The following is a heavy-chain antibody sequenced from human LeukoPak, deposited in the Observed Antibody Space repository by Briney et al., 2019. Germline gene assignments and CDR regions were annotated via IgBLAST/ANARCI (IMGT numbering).Heavy chain of an antibody. CDR1: GFTFRSNT. Sequence: GGSLRLSCAASGFTFRSNTMSWVRQAPGRGLEWVSVISGSGSSTYYADSVKGRFTISRDNSKNTLYLQMNSLRAEDTAVYYCAKPPTPDCSSTSCYLRHWGQGTLVTVSS. D-gene: IGHD2-2*01. V-gene: IGHV3-23*01. J-gene: IGHJ4*02. CDR3: AKPPTPDCSSTSCYLRH. CDR2: ISGSGSST.